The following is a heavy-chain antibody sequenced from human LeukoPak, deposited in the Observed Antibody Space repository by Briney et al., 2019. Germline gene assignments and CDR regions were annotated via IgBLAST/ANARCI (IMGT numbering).Heavy chain of an antibody. D-gene: IGHD5-24*01. CDR1: GGTFSSYA. CDR3: ARSPVRWLPFDY. CDR2: IIPIFGTA. V-gene: IGHV1-69*05. Sequence: GASVKVACKASGGTFSSYAISWVRQAPGQWLEWMGGIIPIFGTANYAQKFQGRVTITTDESTSTAYMELSSLRSEDTAVYYCARSPVRWLPFDYWGQGTLVTVSS. J-gene: IGHJ4*02.